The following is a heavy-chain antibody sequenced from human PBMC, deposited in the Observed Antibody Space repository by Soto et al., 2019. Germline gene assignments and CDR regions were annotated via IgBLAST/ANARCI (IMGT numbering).Heavy chain of an antibody. CDR2: IIPIFGTA. Sequence: QVQLVQSGAEVKKPGSSVKVSCKASGGTFSSYAISWVRQAPGQGLEWMGGIIPIFGTANYAQKFQGRVTISEDESTGTAYMELSSLRSEDTAVYYCARVSAYYDSSGYYYWFDPWGQGTLVTVSS. J-gene: IGHJ5*02. CDR3: ARVSAYYDSSGYYYWFDP. D-gene: IGHD3-22*01. CDR1: GGTFSSYA. V-gene: IGHV1-69*01.